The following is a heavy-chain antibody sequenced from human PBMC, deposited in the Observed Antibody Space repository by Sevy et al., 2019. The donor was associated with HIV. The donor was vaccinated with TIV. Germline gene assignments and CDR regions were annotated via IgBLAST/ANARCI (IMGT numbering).Heavy chain of an antibody. Sequence: GGSLRLSCAAAGFTLSRYDMHWARQAPGKGLEWVAVISDDGSDKEYADSVKGRFTVSRDNSKDTVYLQMNSLRPEDTAVYYCANSRGRYEGSSWLYYYYLMDVWGQGSTVTVSS. D-gene: IGHD6-13*01. V-gene: IGHV3-30*18. J-gene: IGHJ6*02. CDR2: ISDDGSDK. CDR3: ANSRGRYEGSSWLYYYYLMDV. CDR1: GFTLSRYD.